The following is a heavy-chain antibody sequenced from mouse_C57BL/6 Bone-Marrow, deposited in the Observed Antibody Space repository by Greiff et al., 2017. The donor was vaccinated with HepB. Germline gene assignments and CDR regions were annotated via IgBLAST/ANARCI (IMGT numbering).Heavy chain of an antibody. CDR3: ARWSLGSSYFDY. CDR1: GYTFTSYW. D-gene: IGHD1-1*01. V-gene: IGHV1-69*01. Sequence: VQLQQPGAELVMPGASVKLSCKASGYTFTSYWMHWVKQRPGQGLEWIGEIDPSDSYTNYNQKFKGKSTLTVDKSSSTAYMQLSSLTSEDSAVYYCARWSLGSSYFDYWGQGTTLTVSS. J-gene: IGHJ2*01. CDR2: IDPSDSYT.